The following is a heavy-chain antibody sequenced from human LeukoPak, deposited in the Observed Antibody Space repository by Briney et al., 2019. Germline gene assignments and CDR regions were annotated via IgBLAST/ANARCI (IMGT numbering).Heavy chain of an antibody. CDR3: ARALSSDSWYEGY. CDR2: ISSDGSNQ. Sequence: GRSLRLSCAASGFTFSVCGLHWVRQAPGKGLEWVALISSDGSNQYYADSVKGRFTISRDNSKSTLYLQMNSLRLEDTAVYYCARALSSDSWYEGYWGQGALVTVSS. D-gene: IGHD6-13*01. J-gene: IGHJ4*02. CDR1: GFTFSVCG. V-gene: IGHV3-30*17.